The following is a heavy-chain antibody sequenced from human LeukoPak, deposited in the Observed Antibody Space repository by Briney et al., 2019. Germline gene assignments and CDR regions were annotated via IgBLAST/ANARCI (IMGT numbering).Heavy chain of an antibody. V-gene: IGHV2-70*11. CDR1: GFSLSTSGMC. Sequence: RESGPALVKLTQTLTLTCAFPGFSLSTSGMCVSWIRQPPGKALEWLARIDWDDDKYYSTSLKTRLTISKDTSKNQVVLTMTNMDPVDTATYYCARTYQSSLEGAFDIWGQGTMVTVSS. CDR2: IDWDDDK. D-gene: IGHD1-1*01. CDR3: ARTYQSSLEGAFDI. J-gene: IGHJ3*02.